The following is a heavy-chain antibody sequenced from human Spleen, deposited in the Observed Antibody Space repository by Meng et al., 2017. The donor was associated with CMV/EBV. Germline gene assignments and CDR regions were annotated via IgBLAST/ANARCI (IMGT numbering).Heavy chain of an antibody. J-gene: IGHJ4*02. Sequence: GGSLRLSCAASGFTFSSYAMSWVRQAPGKGLEWVSVIYSGGSTYYADSVKGRFTISRDNSKNTLYLQMNSLRAEDTAVYYCARQSGFWSGYYAFDYWGQGTLVTVSS. CDR1: GFTFSSYA. CDR3: ARQSGFWSGYYAFDY. CDR2: IYSGGST. D-gene: IGHD3-3*01. V-gene: IGHV3-66*02.